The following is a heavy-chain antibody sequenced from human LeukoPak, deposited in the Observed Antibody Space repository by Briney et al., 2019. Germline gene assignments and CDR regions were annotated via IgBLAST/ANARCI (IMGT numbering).Heavy chain of an antibody. Sequence: GGSLRLSCAASGFTFSSYSMNWVRQAPGEGLEWVSSISSSSSYIYYADSVKGRFTISRDNAKNSLYLQMNSLRAEDTAVYYCASLSSSWPTAWGQGTLVTVSS. J-gene: IGHJ5*02. CDR2: ISSSSSYI. CDR1: GFTFSSYS. V-gene: IGHV3-21*01. CDR3: ASLSSSWPTA. D-gene: IGHD6-13*01.